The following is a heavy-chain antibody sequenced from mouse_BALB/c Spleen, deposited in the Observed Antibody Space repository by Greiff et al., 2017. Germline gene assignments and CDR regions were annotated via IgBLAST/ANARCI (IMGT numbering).Heavy chain of an antibody. CDR1: GYSITSDYA. CDR3: ARRIYYDPYWYFDV. Sequence: EVQLVESGPGLVKPSQSLSLTCTVTGYSITSDYAWNWIRQFPGNKLEWMGYISYSGSTSYNPSLKSRISITRDTSKNQFFLQLNSVTTEDTATYYCARRIYYDPYWYFDVWGAGTTVTVSS. CDR2: ISYSGST. V-gene: IGHV3-2*02. J-gene: IGHJ1*01. D-gene: IGHD2-4*01.